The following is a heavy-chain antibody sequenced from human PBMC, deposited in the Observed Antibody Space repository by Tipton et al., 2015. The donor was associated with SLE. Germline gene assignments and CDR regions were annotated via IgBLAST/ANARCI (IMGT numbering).Heavy chain of an antibody. CDR1: GGSISSGSYY. V-gene: IGHV4-61*09. J-gene: IGHJ4*02. D-gene: IGHD3-16*01. CDR3: AREYEVWASFDY. Sequence: TLSPTCTVSGGSISSGSYYWSWIRQPAGKGLEWIGYIYTSGSTNYNPSLKSRVTISVDTSKNQFSLKLSSVTAADTAVYYCAREYEVWASFDYWGQGTLVTVSS. CDR2: IYTSGST.